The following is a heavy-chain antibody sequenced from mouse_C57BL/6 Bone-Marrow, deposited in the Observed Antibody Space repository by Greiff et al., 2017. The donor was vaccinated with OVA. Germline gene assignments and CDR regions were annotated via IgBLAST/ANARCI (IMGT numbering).Heavy chain of an antibody. J-gene: IGHJ2*01. Sequence: QVQLQQSGAELVRPGTSVKVSCKASGYAFTNYLIEWVKQRPGQGLEWIGVINPGSGGTTYNEKFKGKATLTADKSSSTAYMQLSSLTSEDSAVYFCASGTGYWGQGTTLTVSS. CDR3: ASGTGY. CDR2: INPGSGGT. V-gene: IGHV1-54*01. D-gene: IGHD2-14*01. CDR1: GYAFTNYL.